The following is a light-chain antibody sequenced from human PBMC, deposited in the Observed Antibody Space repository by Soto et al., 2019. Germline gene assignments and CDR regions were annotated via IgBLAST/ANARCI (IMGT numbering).Light chain of an antibody. J-gene: IGKJ2*01. CDR3: QQGHNWPLT. V-gene: IGKV3-15*01. Sequence: EIVMTQSPATLSVSPGESATLSCRASQSISSKLAWYQQKPGQPPRLLIYGASTRATGVPARFTGSGSGSDFTLTISGLQSEDFAVYYCQQGHNWPLTFGQGTRLEI. CDR1: QSISSK. CDR2: GAS.